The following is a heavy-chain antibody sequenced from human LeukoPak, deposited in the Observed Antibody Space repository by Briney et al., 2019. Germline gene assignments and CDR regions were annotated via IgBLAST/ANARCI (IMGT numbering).Heavy chain of an antibody. J-gene: IGHJ4*02. CDR1: GYTFTSYY. D-gene: IGHD2-15*01. CDR2: INPSGGST. Sequence: ASVKVSCKASGYTFTSYYMHWVRQAPGQGLEWMGIINPSGGSTSYAQKFQGRVTMTRDTSTSTVYMELSSLGSEDTAVYYCARGPQDIVVVVAAKPLDYWGQGTLVTVSS. V-gene: IGHV1-46*01. CDR3: ARGPQDIVVVVAAKPLDY.